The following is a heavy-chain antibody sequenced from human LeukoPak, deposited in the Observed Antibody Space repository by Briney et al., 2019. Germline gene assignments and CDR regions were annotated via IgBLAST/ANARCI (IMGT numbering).Heavy chain of an antibody. D-gene: IGHD1-1*01. Sequence: GGSLRLSCAASGFTFSSYSMNRVRQAPGKGLEWVSSISSSSSYIYYADSVKGRFTISRDNAKNSLYLQMNSLRAEDTAVYYCALIGGLEPNPALDYWGQGTLVTVSS. CDR1: GFTFSSYS. CDR3: ALIGGLEPNPALDY. J-gene: IGHJ4*02. V-gene: IGHV3-21*01. CDR2: ISSSSSYI.